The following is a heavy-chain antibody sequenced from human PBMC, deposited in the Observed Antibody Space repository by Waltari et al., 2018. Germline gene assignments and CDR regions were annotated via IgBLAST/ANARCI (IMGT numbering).Heavy chain of an antibody. J-gene: IGHJ3*02. Sequence: QVQLVQSGAEVKKPGASVKVSCKASGYTFTSYDINWVRQATGQGLEWMGWMNPNSGNTGYAKKFQGRVTITRNTSISTAYMELSSLRSEDTAVYYCARRGGYCSSTSCRGAFDIWGQGTMVTVSS. CDR3: ARRGGYCSSTSCRGAFDI. CDR2: MNPNSGNT. V-gene: IGHV1-8*03. D-gene: IGHD2-2*01. CDR1: GYTFTSYD.